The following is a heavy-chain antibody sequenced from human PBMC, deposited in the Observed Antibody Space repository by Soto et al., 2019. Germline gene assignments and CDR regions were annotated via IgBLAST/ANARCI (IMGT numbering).Heavy chain of an antibody. CDR3: ARGPPYYDLLTGYPYYYGMDV. V-gene: IGHV4-34*01. J-gene: IGHJ6*02. CDR1: GGSFSGYY. D-gene: IGHD3-9*01. Sequence: QVQLQQWGAGLLKPSETLSLTCAVYGGSFSGYYWSWIRQPPGKGLEWIGEINHSGSTNYNPSLKSRVTISVDTSKNQFSLKLSSVTAADTAVYYCARGPPYYDLLTGYPYYYGMDVWGQGTTVTVSS. CDR2: INHSGST.